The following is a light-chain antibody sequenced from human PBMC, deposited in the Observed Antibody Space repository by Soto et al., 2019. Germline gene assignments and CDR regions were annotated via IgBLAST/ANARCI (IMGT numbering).Light chain of an antibody. V-gene: IGKV3-15*01. CDR2: GIS. J-gene: IGKJ5*01. CDR1: HSINSN. Sequence: EIVMTQSPCTLSLSPGKPATLSCRASHSINSNYLAWYQQKPGQAPRLLIYGISTRAAGIPARFSGSGSGTDFTLTISSLQSEDFAFYYCQQHSQWPITFGQGTQLEIK. CDR3: QQHSQWPIT.